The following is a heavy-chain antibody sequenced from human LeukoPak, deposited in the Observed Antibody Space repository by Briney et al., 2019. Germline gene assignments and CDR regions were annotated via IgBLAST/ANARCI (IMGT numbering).Heavy chain of an antibody. J-gene: IGHJ3*02. Sequence: GGSLRLSCAASGFTFSSYAMHWVRQAPGKGLEWVAVISYDGSNKYYADSVKGRFTISRGNSKNTLYLQMNSLRAEDTAVYYCARGRQWRGAFDIWGQGTMVTVSS. CDR3: ARGRQWRGAFDI. CDR2: ISYDGSNK. D-gene: IGHD6-19*01. CDR1: GFTFSSYA. V-gene: IGHV3-30*04.